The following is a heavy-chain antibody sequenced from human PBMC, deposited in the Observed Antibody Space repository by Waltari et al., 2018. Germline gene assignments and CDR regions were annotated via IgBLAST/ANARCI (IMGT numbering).Heavy chain of an antibody. CDR3: ARGKVEIVGATNFYFDY. CDR2: IYYSGST. J-gene: IGHJ4*02. V-gene: IGHV4-59*01. CDR1: GCSISSYY. D-gene: IGHD1-26*01. Sequence: QVQLQESGPGLVKPSETLSLTCTVSGCSISSYYWSWIRQPPGKGLEWIGYIYYSGSTNYNPSLKSRVTISVDTSKNQFSLKLSSVTAADTAVYYCARGKVEIVGATNFYFDYWGQGTLVTVSS.